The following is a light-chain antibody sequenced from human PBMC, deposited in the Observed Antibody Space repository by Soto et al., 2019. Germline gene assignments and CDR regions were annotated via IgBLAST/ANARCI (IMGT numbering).Light chain of an antibody. J-gene: IGLJ2*01. CDR3: AAWDDSLV. CDR2: RNN. Sequence: QSVLTQPPSASGTPGQRVTISCSGSSSNIGSNYVYWYQQLPGTAPKLLIYRNNQRPSGVPDRFSGSKSDTSASLAISGLRSEDEADYYCAAWDDSLVFGGGTKLTVL. V-gene: IGLV1-47*01. CDR1: SSNIGSNY.